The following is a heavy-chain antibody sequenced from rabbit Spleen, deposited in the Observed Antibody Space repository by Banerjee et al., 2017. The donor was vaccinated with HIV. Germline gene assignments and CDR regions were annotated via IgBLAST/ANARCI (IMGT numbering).Heavy chain of an antibody. D-gene: IGHD6-1*01. CDR3: VRGPPYAGYAGYGYVYLNL. V-gene: IGHV1S47*01. CDR1: GFDFSSSYY. J-gene: IGHJ4*01. Sequence: QEQLEESGGDLVKPEGSLTLTCKAAGFDFSSSYYMCWVRQAPGKGPEWIACIYGGDGSTYYASWVNGQFTISSHNAQNTLYLQLNSLTAADTATYFCVRGPPYAGYAGYGYVYLNLWGPGTLVTVS. CDR2: IYGGDGST.